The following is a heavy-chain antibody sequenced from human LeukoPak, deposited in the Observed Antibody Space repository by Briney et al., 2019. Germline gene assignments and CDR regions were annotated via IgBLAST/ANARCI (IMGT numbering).Heavy chain of an antibody. CDR1: GGSMSYYYWT. J-gene: IGHJ4*02. D-gene: IGHD5-24*01. Sequence: TLSLTCTVSGGSMSYYYWTWIRQTPGKALEWLALIYWDDDKRYSPSLKSRLTITKDTSKNQVVLTMTNMDPVDTATYYCARRRDGYDYFDYWGQGTLVTVSS. CDR3: ARRRDGYDYFDY. CDR2: IYWDDDK. V-gene: IGHV2-5*02.